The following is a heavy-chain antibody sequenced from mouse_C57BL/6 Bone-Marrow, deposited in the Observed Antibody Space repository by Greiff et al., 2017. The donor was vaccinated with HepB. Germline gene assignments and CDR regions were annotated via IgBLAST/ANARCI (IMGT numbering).Heavy chain of an antibody. CDR1: GFNITNYY. CDR2: IDPANGNT. D-gene: IGHD2-5*01. J-gene: IGHJ1*03. V-gene: IGHV14-3*01. CDR3: ARDSNYVCYFDV. Sequence: EVQLQESVAELVRPGASVKLSCTASGFNITNYYMHWVKQRPEQGLEWIGRIDPANGNTNYAPKFQGKATITTDTSSNTAYVHLNSLTSEDTAIYYCARDSNYVCYFDVGGTGTTTTVTA.